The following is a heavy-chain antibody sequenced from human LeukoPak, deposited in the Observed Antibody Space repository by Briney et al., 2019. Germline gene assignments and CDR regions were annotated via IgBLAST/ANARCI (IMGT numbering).Heavy chain of an antibody. J-gene: IGHJ4*02. Sequence: ASVKVSCKASGYTFTSYDINWVRQATGQGLEWMGWMNPNSGNTGYAQKFQGRVTMTRNTSISTANMELSSLRSEDTAVYYCARGRPSRRYCSSTSCDRGNDYWGQGTLVTVSS. CDR1: GYTFTSYD. D-gene: IGHD2-2*01. CDR2: MNPNSGNT. CDR3: ARGRPSRRYCSSTSCDRGNDY. V-gene: IGHV1-8*01.